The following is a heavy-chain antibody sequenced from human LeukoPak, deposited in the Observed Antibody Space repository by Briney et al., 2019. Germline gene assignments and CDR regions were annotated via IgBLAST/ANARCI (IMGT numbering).Heavy chain of an antibody. D-gene: IGHD5-24*01. V-gene: IGHV1-18*01. J-gene: IGHJ4*02. CDR2: ISGYNGNT. Sequence: ASVKVSCKASGYNFPSYGVSWVRQAPGQGLEWMGWISGYNGNTNCEQKYQGRVTLTTDTSTSTAYMELRSLRSDDTAVYYCASGREGYNPSDYWGQGTLVTVSS. CDR3: ASGREGYNPSDY. CDR1: GYNFPSYG.